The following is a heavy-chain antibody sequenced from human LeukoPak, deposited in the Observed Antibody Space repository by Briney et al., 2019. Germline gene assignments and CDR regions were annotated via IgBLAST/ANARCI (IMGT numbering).Heavy chain of an antibody. V-gene: IGHV3-74*01. J-gene: IGHJ3*02. D-gene: IGHD2-15*01. CDR2: INSDGIST. Sequence: GGSLRLSCAASGFTFSSYCMHWVRQAPGKGLVWVSHINSDGISTGYVDSVKGRFIISRDNAKNTLYLQMNSLRAEDTAVYYSARGYCSGGSCYKLNACDIWGQGTMVTVSS. CDR3: ARGYCSGGSCYKLNACDI. CDR1: GFTFSSYC.